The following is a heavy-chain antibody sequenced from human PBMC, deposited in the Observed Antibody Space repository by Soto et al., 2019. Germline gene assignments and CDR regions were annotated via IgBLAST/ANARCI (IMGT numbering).Heavy chain of an antibody. D-gene: IGHD2-8*01. CDR3: ARRGCVKGVCYNSYDM. V-gene: IGHV3-33*03. CDR1: GFTFSDFG. Sequence: QVQLVESGGGGVQPGRSLRLSCAVSGFTFSDFGMHWVRQAPGKGLEWVALIWYHGGNEEYADSVKGRFSISRDNSKNTLYLQMDSLRAEDTAVYYCARRGCVKGVCYNSYDMWGQGTMVTVSS. J-gene: IGHJ3*02. CDR2: IWYHGGNE.